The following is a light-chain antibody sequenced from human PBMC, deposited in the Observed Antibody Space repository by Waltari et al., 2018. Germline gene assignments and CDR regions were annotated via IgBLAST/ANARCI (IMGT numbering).Light chain of an antibody. CDR3: QHYVRLPAT. V-gene: IGKV3-20*01. CDR1: QSVSRA. J-gene: IGKJ1*01. Sequence: EIMLTQSPGTLYLSPGERTTLSCRSRQSVSRALAWYQQKPGQAPRLLIYGTSNRATGIPGGFSGRGSGTDFSLTISGLEPEDVAVYVYQHYVRLPATFGQGTKVEIK. CDR2: GTS.